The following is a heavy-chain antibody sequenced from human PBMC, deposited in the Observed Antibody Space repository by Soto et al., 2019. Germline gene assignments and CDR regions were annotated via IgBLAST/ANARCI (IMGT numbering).Heavy chain of an antibody. CDR1: GYTFTNYA. V-gene: IGHV1-3*01. D-gene: IGHD2-2*01. Sequence: ASVKVSCKASGYTFTNYAVHWVRQAPGQRLEWMGWINAGNGNTRYSQKFQGRVTITRDTSARTAYMELSSLRSEDTAVYYCARGHLAVVPVASWYFYMDVWGKGTTVTDSS. J-gene: IGHJ6*03. CDR2: INAGNGNT. CDR3: ARGHLAVVPVASWYFYMDV.